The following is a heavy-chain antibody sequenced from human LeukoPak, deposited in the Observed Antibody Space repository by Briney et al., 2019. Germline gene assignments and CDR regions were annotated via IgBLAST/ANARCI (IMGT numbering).Heavy chain of an antibody. J-gene: IGHJ4*02. D-gene: IGHD6-13*01. CDR2: ISSSGSTI. V-gene: IGHV3-11*04. Sequence: PGGSLRLSCAASGFTFSDYYMSWIRQAPGKGLERVSYISSSGSTIYYADSVKGRFTISRDNAKNSLYLQMNSLRAEDTAVYYCARARFEAAAIYFDYWGQGTLVTVSS. CDR1: GFTFSDYY. CDR3: ARARFEAAAIYFDY.